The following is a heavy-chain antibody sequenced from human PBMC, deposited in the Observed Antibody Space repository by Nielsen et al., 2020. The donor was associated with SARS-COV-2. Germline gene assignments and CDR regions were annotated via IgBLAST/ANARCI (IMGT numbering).Heavy chain of an antibody. J-gene: IGHJ5*02. Sequence: GESLKISCAASGFTFSSYSMNWVRQAPGKGLEWVSSISSSSSYIYYADSVKGRFTISRDNAKNSLYLQMNSLRAEDTALYHCARGGIAAAGTQFDPWGQGTLVTVSS. CDR3: ARGGIAAAGTQFDP. V-gene: IGHV3-21*04. CDR1: GFTFSSYS. CDR2: ISSSSSYI. D-gene: IGHD6-13*01.